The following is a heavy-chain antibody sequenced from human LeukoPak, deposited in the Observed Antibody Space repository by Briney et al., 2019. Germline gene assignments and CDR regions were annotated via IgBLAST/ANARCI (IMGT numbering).Heavy chain of an antibody. Sequence: SETLSLTCTVSGGSISSYYWSWIRQPPGKGLEWIGYIYYSGSTNYNPSLKSRVTISVDTSKNQFSLKLSSVTAADMAVYYCARTSIIATPYYFDYWGQGTLVTVSS. J-gene: IGHJ4*02. V-gene: IGHV4-59*01. CDR1: GGSISSYY. CDR2: IYYSGST. CDR3: ARTSIIATPYYFDY. D-gene: IGHD1-26*01.